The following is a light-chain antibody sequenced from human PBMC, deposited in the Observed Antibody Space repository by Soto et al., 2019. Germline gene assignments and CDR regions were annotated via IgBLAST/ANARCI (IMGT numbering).Light chain of an antibody. CDR2: AAS. V-gene: IGKV1-39*01. Sequence: DIQMTQSPSSLSASVGDRVTITCRASQSISSYLNWYQQKPGKAPKLLIYAASSFQSGVPSRFSGSESGTDFTLTISSLQPEDFATYYCQQTYSAPLTFGGGTQLDIK. CDR3: QQTYSAPLT. CDR1: QSISSY. J-gene: IGKJ4*01.